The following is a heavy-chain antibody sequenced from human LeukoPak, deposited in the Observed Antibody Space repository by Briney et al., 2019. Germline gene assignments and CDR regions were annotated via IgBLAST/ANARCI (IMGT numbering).Heavy chain of an antibody. CDR2: ISSSGGGT. CDR3: AKDVSPGSGTYFYRH. J-gene: IGHJ1*01. V-gene: IGHV3-23*01. D-gene: IGHD1-26*01. Sequence: GGSLRLSCATSGFIFSSYAMTWVRQVPGKGLEWVSAISSSGGGTYYADSVKGRFTISRDNSKNTLYLQMNSLRVEDTAIYYCAKDVSPGSGTYFYRHWSQGTLVTVSS. CDR1: GFIFSSYA.